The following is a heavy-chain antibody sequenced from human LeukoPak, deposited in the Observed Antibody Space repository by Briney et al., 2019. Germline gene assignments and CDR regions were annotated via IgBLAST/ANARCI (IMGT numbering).Heavy chain of an antibody. CDR1: GFTFSSYA. D-gene: IGHD1-26*01. V-gene: IGHV3-23*01. CDR3: AKVFSIVGATTFDY. CDR2: IIGSGGST. Sequence: GGSLRLSCAASGFTFSSYAMSWVRQAPGKGLEVVSAIIGSGGSTYYADSVKGRFTISRENSKNTLYMKMNSLRAEDTAVYYCAKVFSIVGATTFDYWGQGTLVTVSS. J-gene: IGHJ4*02.